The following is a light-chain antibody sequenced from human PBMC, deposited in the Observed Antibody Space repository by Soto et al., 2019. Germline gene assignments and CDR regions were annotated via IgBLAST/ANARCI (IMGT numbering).Light chain of an antibody. Sequence: EIVMTQSPVTLSVSPGERATLSCRASQSVSSDLAWYQQKPGQAPRLLIYGAFNGATGVPARFSGSGSGTEFTLTISSLQSEDSAVYYCQQYSNWPPITFGQGTRLEIK. J-gene: IGKJ5*01. V-gene: IGKV3-15*01. CDR3: QQYSNWPPIT. CDR1: QSVSSD. CDR2: GAF.